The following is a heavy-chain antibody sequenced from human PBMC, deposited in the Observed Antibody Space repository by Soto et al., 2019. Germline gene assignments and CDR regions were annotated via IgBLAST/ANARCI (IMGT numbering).Heavy chain of an antibody. V-gene: IGHV3-13*01. CDR1: GFTFSSYD. CDR2: IGTAGDT. Sequence: VGSLRLSCAASGFTFSSYDMHWVRQATGKGLEWVSAIGTAGDTYYPGSVKGLFTISRENAKNSLYLQMNSLRAGDTAVYYCARVPARRQWLSFYYYYGMDVWGQGTTVTVSS. CDR3: ARVPARRQWLSFYYYYGMDV. J-gene: IGHJ6*02. D-gene: IGHD6-19*01.